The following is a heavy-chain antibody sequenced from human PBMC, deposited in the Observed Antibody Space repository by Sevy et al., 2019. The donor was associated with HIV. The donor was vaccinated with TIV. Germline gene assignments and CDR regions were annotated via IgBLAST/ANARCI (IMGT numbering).Heavy chain of an antibody. D-gene: IGHD3-22*01. J-gene: IGHJ4*02. CDR1: GFTFSSYN. CDR3: ARDRPTLNYHASSGYNYYFDS. CDR2: ITGDSSYM. Sequence: GGSLRLSCAASGFTFSSYNMNWVRQAPGKGLEWISSITGDSSYMYDADSVKGRFTTSRDNAKNSWYLHMNGLRAEDTAVYYCARDRPTLNYHASSGYNYYFDSWGQGTLVTVSS. V-gene: IGHV3-21*01.